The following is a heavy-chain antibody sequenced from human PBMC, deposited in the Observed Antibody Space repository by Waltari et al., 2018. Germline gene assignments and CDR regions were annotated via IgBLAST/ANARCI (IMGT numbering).Heavy chain of an antibody. CDR1: GGSISSSTYY. CDR3: ATTDLLNSDY. V-gene: IGHV4-39*01. CDR2: LYYGGST. J-gene: IGHJ4*02. Sequence: QLQLQESGPGLLKPSETLSVTCTVSGGSISSSTYYWAWIRQPPGKGLEWVGSLYYGGSTYFNPSLKSRVTISVDTSKNQFSLKMTSVTAADTAVYYCATTDLLNSDYWGQGTLVTVSS.